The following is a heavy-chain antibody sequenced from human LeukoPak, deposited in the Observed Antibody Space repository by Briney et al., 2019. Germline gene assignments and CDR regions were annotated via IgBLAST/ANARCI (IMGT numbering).Heavy chain of an antibody. CDR2: INAGNGNT. CDR3: VRVYGSGSYVYYYGMVV. D-gene: IGHD3-10*01. J-gene: IGHJ6*04. Sequence: ASVKVSCKAPGYTFTSYAMHWVRQALGQRLEWMGWINAGNGNTKYSQKFQGRVTITRDTSASTAYMELSSLRSEDTAVYYCVRVYGSGSYVYYYGMVVWGKGATVTVSP. V-gene: IGHV1-3*01. CDR1: GYTFTSYA.